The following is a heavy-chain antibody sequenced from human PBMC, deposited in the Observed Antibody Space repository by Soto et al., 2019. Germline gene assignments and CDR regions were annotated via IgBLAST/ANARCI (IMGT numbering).Heavy chain of an antibody. J-gene: IGHJ4*02. CDR3: ARYSGHDLFDY. V-gene: IGHV4-31*03. CDR1: GGSISSGGYY. CDR2: IHYSGST. D-gene: IGHD5-12*01. Sequence: QVQLQESGPGLVKPSQTVSLTCTVSGGSISSGGYYWSWIRQHPGKGLEGIGHIHYSGSTFYNPSLKSRVTISVDTSKNQFSLKLSSVTAADTAVYYCARYSGHDLFDYWGQGTLVTVST.